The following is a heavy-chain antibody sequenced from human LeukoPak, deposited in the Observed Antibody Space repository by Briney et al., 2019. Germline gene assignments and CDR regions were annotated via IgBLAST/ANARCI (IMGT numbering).Heavy chain of an antibody. D-gene: IGHD5-18*01. J-gene: IGHJ4*02. CDR2: ISPRGGGT. V-gene: IGHV3-21*01. CDR1: GFTFSNHG. CDR3: ARDLSGVAGYTYGRGIDY. Sequence: GGSLRLSCAASGFTFSNHGMNWVRQAPGKGLEWLSGISPRGGGTYYADSVKGRFTISRDNAKTSLYLQMNSLRAEDTAVYYCARDLSGVAGYTYGRGIDYWGQGTLVTVSS.